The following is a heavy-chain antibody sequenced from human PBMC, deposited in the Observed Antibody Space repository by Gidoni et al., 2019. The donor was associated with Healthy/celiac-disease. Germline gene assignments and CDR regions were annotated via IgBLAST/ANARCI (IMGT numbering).Heavy chain of an antibody. CDR1: GGSFSGYY. Sequence: QVQLQQWGAGLLKPSETLSLTCAVYGGSFSGYYWSWIRQPPGKRLEWIGEINHSGSTNYNPSLKSRVTISVDTSKNQFSLKLSSVTAADTAVYYCARGIVVVVAASNYYYYMDVWGKGTTVTVSS. CDR2: INHSGST. V-gene: IGHV4-34*01. CDR3: ARGIVVVVAASNYYYYMDV. J-gene: IGHJ6*03. D-gene: IGHD2-15*01.